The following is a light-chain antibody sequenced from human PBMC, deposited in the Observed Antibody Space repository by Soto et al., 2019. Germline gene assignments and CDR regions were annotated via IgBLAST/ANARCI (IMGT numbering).Light chain of an antibody. CDR1: QSVGRNY. Sequence: EIVLTQSPGTLSVSPGARATLSCRASQSVGRNYLAWYQQKPGQAPRLLIYDASSRADGIPDRFSGSGSGTDFTLTISRLEPEDFAVYSCQQYASSPLTFGGGTKVEAK. V-gene: IGKV3-20*01. J-gene: IGKJ4*01. CDR3: QQYASSPLT. CDR2: DAS.